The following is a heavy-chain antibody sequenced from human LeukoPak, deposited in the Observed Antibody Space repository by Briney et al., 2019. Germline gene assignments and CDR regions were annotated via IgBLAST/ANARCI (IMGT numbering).Heavy chain of an antibody. V-gene: IGHV3-23*01. J-gene: IGHJ4*02. CDR3: AKDRAEYSSSSQEFDY. CDR2: ISGSGGST. Sequence: GGSLRLSCAASGFTFSSYAMSWVRQAPGKGLEWVSAISGSGGSTYYADSVKGRFTISRDNSKNTLYLQMNSLRADDTAVYYCAKDRAEYSSSSQEFDYWGQGTLVTVSS. D-gene: IGHD6-6*01. CDR1: GFTFSSYA.